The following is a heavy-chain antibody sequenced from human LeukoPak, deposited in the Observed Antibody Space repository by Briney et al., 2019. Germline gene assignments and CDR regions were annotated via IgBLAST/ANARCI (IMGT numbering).Heavy chain of an antibody. D-gene: IGHD3-10*01. J-gene: IGHJ4*02. V-gene: IGHV4-30-4*08. CDR2: IYYSGST. CDR3: ARDSWYYYGSGSNNN. CDR1: GGSFSGYY. Sequence: SETLSLTCAVYGGSFSGYYWSWIRQPPGKGLEWIGYIYYSGSTYYNPSLKSRVTISVDTSKNQFSLKLSSVTAADTAVYYCARDSWYYYGSGSNNNWGQGTLVTVSS.